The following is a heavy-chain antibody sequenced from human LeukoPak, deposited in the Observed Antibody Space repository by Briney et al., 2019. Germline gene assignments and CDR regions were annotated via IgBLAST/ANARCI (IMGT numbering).Heavy chain of an antibody. D-gene: IGHD3-22*01. Sequence: PSETLSLTCTVSGGSISSSSYYWGWIRQPPGKGLEWIGSIYYSGSTYYNPSLKSRVTISVDTSKNQFSLKLSSVTAADTAVYYCARRKGSSGYYYVGDYFDYWGQGTLVTVSS. CDR1: GGSISSSSYY. CDR3: ARRKGSSGYYYVGDYFDY. V-gene: IGHV4-39*07. CDR2: IYYSGST. J-gene: IGHJ4*02.